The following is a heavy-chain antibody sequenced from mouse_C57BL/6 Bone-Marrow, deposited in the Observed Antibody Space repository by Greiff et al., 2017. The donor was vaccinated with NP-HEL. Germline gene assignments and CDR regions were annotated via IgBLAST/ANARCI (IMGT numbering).Heavy chain of an antibody. J-gene: IGHJ3*01. V-gene: IGHV1-52*01. Sequence: QVQLQQPGAELVRPGSSVKLSCKASGYTFTSYWMHWVKQRPIQGLEWIGNIDPSDSETHYNQKFKDKATLTVDKSSSTAYMQLSSLTSEDSAVYYCARAYYDVDWFAYWGQGTLVTVSA. CDR2: IDPSDSET. CDR1: GYTFTSYW. D-gene: IGHD2-4*01. CDR3: ARAYYDVDWFAY.